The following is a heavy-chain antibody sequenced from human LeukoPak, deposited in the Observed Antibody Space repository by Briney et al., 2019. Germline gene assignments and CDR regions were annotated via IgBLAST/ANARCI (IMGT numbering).Heavy chain of an antibody. V-gene: IGHV1-2*02. CDR3: ARDYGLHSSGYGPFDL. Sequence: ASVKVSCKASGYTFSAYYIHWVRQAPGQGLEWMGWINPDNGGTNYLEKFQGRVTMTRDTSMTTAYMELSRLRSDDTAVYYCARDYGLHSSGYGPFDLWGRGALITVSS. CDR2: INPDNGGT. CDR1: GYTFSAYY. D-gene: IGHD3-22*01. J-gene: IGHJ2*01.